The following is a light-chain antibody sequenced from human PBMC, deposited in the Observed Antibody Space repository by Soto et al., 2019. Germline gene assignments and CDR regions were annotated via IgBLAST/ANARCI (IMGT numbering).Light chain of an antibody. Sequence: EIVMTQSPATLSVSPGERASLSCRASQSVGSKLAWYQHKPGQAPRLLIYDASTRATGFPARFSGSGSGTEFTLTISSLQPEDFAVYYCQQYNNWHPFNFGPGTKVDIK. CDR3: QQYNNWHPFN. CDR2: DAS. J-gene: IGKJ3*01. CDR1: QSVGSK. V-gene: IGKV3-15*01.